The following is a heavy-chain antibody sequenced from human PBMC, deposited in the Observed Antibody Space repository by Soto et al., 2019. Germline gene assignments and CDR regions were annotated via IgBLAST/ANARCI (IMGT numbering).Heavy chain of an antibody. V-gene: IGHV3-21*06. Sequence: LRLSCAASGFTFTRYSMNWVRQAPGKGLELVSSISSTTNYIYYGDSMKGRFTISRDNAKNSLYLEMNSLRAEDTAVYYCARESEDLTSNFDYWGQGTLVTVSS. J-gene: IGHJ4*02. CDR3: ARESEDLTSNFDY. CDR2: ISSTTNYI. CDR1: GFTFTRYS.